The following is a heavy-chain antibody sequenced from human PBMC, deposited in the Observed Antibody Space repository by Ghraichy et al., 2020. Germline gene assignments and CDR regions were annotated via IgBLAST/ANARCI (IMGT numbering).Heavy chain of an antibody. CDR3: ARHDPYSSGWYRVSWYFDL. D-gene: IGHD6-19*01. CDR1: GGSISSISYY. CDR2: IYYSGST. J-gene: IGHJ2*01. Sequence: SETLSLTCTVSGGSISSISYYWGWIRQPPGKGLEWIGSIYYSGSTYYNPSLKSRVTISVDTSKNQFSLKLSSVTAADTAVYYCARHDPYSSGWYRVSWYFDLWGRGTLVTVSS. V-gene: IGHV4-39*01.